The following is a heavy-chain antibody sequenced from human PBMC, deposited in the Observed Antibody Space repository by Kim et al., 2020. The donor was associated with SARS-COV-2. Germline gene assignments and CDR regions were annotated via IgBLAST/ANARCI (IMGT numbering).Heavy chain of an antibody. Sequence: VKARFTISRDNSKNTLYLQLNSLRSDDTGVYYCAKEDIQLWSDVVVFDYWGQGTLVTVSS. J-gene: IGHJ4*02. D-gene: IGHD5-18*01. V-gene: IGHV3-23*01. CDR3: AKEDIQLWSDVVVFDY.